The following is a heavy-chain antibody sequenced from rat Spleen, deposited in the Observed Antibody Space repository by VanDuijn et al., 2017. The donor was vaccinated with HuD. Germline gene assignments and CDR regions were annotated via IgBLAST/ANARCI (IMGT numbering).Heavy chain of an antibody. D-gene: IGHD4-4*01. CDR2: ISSGGGDT. Sequence: EVQLVESGGALVQPGRSLKLSCAASGFTFRNYGMAWVRQAPKKGLEWVASISSGGGDTYYRDSVNGRFTISRDNAKSTLYLQLDSLRSEDSATYYCARLGNSGFGNWFAYWGQGTLVTVSS. CDR3: ARLGNSGFGNWFAY. J-gene: IGHJ3*01. V-gene: IGHV5S13*01. CDR1: GFTFRNYG.